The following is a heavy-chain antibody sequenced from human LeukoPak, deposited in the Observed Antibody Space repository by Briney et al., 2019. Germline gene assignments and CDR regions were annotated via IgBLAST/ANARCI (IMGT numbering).Heavy chain of an antibody. D-gene: IGHD2/OR15-2a*01. CDR2: ISASGGNT. CDR1: EFTFSSYA. V-gene: IGHV3-23*01. Sequence: GGSLRLSCAASEFTFSSYAMQWVRQAPGRGLSGSQGISASGGNTWYADSVKGRFTTSRDNSKNTLYLQMNSLRAEDTAVYYCAKYVSARGPPYALAVWGQGTTVTVSS. J-gene: IGHJ6*02. CDR3: AKYVSARGPPYALAV.